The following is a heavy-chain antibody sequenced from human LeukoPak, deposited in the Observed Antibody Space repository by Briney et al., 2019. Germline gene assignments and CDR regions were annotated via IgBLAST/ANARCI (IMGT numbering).Heavy chain of an antibody. J-gene: IGHJ6*02. V-gene: IGHV4-59*08. CDR1: GGSISSYY. CDR2: IYYSGST. D-gene: IGHD3-10*01. Sequence: SETLSLTCTVSGGSISSYYWSWIRQPAGKGLEWIGYIYYSGSTNYNPSLKSRVTISVDTSKNQFSLKLSSVTAADTAVYYCARHLYYYGSGSYYNYYYGMDVWGQGTTVTVSS. CDR3: ARHLYYYGSGSYYNYYYGMDV.